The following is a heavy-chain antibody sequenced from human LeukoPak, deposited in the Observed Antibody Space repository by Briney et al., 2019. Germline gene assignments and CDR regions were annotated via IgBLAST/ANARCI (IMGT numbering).Heavy chain of an antibody. CDR3: AKDGGLWVSAHWGDS. Sequence: GGSLRLSCAASGFTFSSYTMSWVRQDPGKGLEWVSTITTSDGNTYYADSVKGRFTVSRDNSKNTLFLQMNSLRAEDTAVYYCAKDGGLWVSAHWGDSWGRGTLVTVSS. CDR1: GFTFSSYT. V-gene: IGHV3-23*01. CDR2: ITTSDGNT. D-gene: IGHD7-27*01. J-gene: IGHJ4*02.